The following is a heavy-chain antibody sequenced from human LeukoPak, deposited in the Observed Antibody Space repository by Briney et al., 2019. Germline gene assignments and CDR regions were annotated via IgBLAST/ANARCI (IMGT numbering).Heavy chain of an antibody. CDR2: IYTSGST. Sequence: PSETLSLTCTVSGGSISSGSYYWIWIRQPAGKGLEWIGRIYTSGSTNYNPSLKSRVTISVDTSKNQFSLKLSSVTAADTAVYYCAREYYYGSGSYSSPYYYYYYYMDVWGKGTTVTISS. V-gene: IGHV4-61*02. D-gene: IGHD3-10*01. CDR3: AREYYYGSGSYSSPYYYYYYYMDV. CDR1: GGSISSGSYY. J-gene: IGHJ6*03.